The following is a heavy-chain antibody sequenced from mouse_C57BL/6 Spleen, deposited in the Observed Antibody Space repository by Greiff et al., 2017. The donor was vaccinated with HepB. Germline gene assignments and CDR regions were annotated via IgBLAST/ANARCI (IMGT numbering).Heavy chain of an antibody. CDR3: ASYDYDDGAWFAY. Sequence: EVKLVESGGGLVKPGGSLKLSCAASGFTFSSYAMSWVRQTPEKRLEWVATISDGGSYTYYPDNVKGRFTISRDNAKNNLYLQMSHLKSEDTAMYYCASYDYDDGAWFAYWGQGTLVTVSA. D-gene: IGHD2-4*01. CDR2: ISDGGSYT. V-gene: IGHV5-4*03. J-gene: IGHJ3*01. CDR1: GFTFSSYA.